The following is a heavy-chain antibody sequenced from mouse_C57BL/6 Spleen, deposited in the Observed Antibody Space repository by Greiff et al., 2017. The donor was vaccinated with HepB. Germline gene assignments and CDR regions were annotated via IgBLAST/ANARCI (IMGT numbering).Heavy chain of an antibody. Sequence: EVNLVESGGDLVKPGGSLKLSCAASGFTFSSYGMSWVRQTPDKRLEWVATISSGGSYTYYPDSVKGRFTISRDNAKNTLYLQMSSLKSEDTAMYYCARQRDYDVGYAMDYWGQGTSVTVSS. V-gene: IGHV5-6*01. D-gene: IGHD2-4*01. CDR2: ISSGGSYT. CDR3: ARQRDYDVGYAMDY. J-gene: IGHJ4*01. CDR1: GFTFSSYG.